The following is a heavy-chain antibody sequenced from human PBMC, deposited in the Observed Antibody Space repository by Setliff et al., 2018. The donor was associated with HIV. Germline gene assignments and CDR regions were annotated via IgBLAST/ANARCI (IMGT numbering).Heavy chain of an antibody. CDR1: GYSLSKCG. V-gene: IGHV1-18*01. CDR2: SSTDNGHT. CDR3: ARDCGMGPATGNFDP. D-gene: IGHD1-1*01. J-gene: IGHJ5*02. Sequence: RASVKVSCKASGYSLSKCGISWVRQAPGQGLEWMGWSSTDNGHTNYAQKLQGRVTMTTDTSTRTAYMELRGLTSDDTAVYYCARDCGMGPATGNFDPWGQGTLVTVSS.